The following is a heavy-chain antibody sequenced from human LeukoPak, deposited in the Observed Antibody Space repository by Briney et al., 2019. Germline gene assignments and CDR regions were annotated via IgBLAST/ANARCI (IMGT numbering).Heavy chain of an antibody. Sequence: PGGSLRLSCAASGFAVSGRYMSWVRQAPGIGLEWVSVIYTGGSTYYGDSVKGRFTISRDISQNTVYLQMNSLRAEDTAVYYCTRDRSNSGNRDAFDIWGQGTMVSVSS. CDR2: IYTGGST. CDR3: TRDRSNSGNRDAFDI. D-gene: IGHD1-26*01. CDR1: GFAVSGRY. J-gene: IGHJ3*02. V-gene: IGHV3-53*01.